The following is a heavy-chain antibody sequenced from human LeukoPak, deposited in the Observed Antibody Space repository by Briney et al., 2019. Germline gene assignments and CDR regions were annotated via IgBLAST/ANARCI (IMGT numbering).Heavy chain of an antibody. CDR3: ARESETSGWYDY. CDR1: GFIFDNYA. CDR2: ISGDGGST. V-gene: IGHV3-43*02. Sequence: GGSLRLSCAAPGFIFDNYAIHWVRRAPGKGLEGVTLISGDGGSTFYADSVRGRFTISRDNTRKSLSLQMSSLRSEDTALYYCARESETSGWYDYWGQGTLVTVSS. D-gene: IGHD6-19*01. J-gene: IGHJ4*02.